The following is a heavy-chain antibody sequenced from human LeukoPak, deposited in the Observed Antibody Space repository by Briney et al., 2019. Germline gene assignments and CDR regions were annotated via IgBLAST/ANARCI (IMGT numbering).Heavy chain of an antibody. V-gene: IGHV5-51*01. D-gene: IGHD5-18*01. CDR2: TYPGDSDT. CDR1: GYSFTSFW. J-gene: IGHJ6*02. Sequence: GASLKISCKASGYSFTSFWICWLRQTPRKGLGWMWSTYPGDSDTRYSPIFQGQVTISADKSISTAYLQWSSLKASDTAMYYCARRVRLQLSYGMDVWGQGTTVTVSS. CDR3: ARRVRLQLSYGMDV.